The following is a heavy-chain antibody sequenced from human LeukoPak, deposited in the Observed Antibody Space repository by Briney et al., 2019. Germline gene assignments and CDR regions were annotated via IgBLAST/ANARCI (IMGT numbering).Heavy chain of an antibody. D-gene: IGHD2-2*01. J-gene: IGHJ4*02. CDR1: GYTFTSYD. CDR2: MNPNSGNT. Sequence: ASVKVSCKASGYTFTSYDINWVRQATGQGLEWMGWMNPNSGNTGYAQKFQGRVTITRNTSISTAYMELSSLRSEDTAVYYCARLEVGVPAATSRFFDYWGQGTLVTVSS. CDR3: ARLEVGVPAATSRFFDY. V-gene: IGHV1-8*03.